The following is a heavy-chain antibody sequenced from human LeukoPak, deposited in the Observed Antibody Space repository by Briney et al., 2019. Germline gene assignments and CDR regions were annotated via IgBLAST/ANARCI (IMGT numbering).Heavy chain of an antibody. CDR3: ARDGTGEGYNCYSDY. CDR1: GESFGSYG. CDR2: IIPLFDIE. Sequence: GASVKVSCKASGESFGSYGISWVRQAPGQGLEWMGRIIPLFDIETYAQKFQGKVTLTADKFTNTAYLELSSLRSEDTALYFCARDGTGEGYNCYSDYWGQGTLVTVSS. V-gene: IGHV1-69*04. D-gene: IGHD5-24*01. J-gene: IGHJ4*02.